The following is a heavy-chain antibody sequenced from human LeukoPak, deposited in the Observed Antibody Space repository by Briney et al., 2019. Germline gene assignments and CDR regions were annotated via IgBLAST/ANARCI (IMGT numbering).Heavy chain of an antibody. Sequence: ASVKVSCKASGDTFTSYYIHWVRQAPGQGREWMGIINPSVDRTSYAQKFQGRVSMTRDTSTSTVYMEMSSLRSEETAVYYCAIAAIRYCSSSSCYKGFLDYWGQGTLVTVSS. CDR1: GDTFTSYY. CDR3: AIAAIRYCSSSSCYKGFLDY. D-gene: IGHD2-2*01. J-gene: IGHJ4*02. V-gene: IGHV1-46*01. CDR2: INPSVDRT.